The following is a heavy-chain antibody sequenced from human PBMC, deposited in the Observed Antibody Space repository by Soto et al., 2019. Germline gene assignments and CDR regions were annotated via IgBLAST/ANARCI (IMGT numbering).Heavy chain of an antibody. CDR1: GGSFSGYY. V-gene: IGHV4-34*01. CDR3: ARVHSTSWHFDY. J-gene: IGHJ4*02. Sequence: PSETLSLTCAVYGGSFSGYYWSWIRQPPGKGLEWIGEINHSGSTNYNPSLKSRVTISVDTSKNQISLKLSSVTAADTAVYYCARVHSTSWHFDYWGQGTLVTVSS. CDR2: INHSGST. D-gene: IGHD2-2*01.